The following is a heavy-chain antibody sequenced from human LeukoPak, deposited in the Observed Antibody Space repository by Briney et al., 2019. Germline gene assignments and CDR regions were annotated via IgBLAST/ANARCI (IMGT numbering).Heavy chain of an antibody. Sequence: PGGSLRLSCAASGFTFSSYAMHWVRQAPGKGLEYVSAISSNGGSTYYANSVKGRFTISRDNSKNTPYLQMGSLRAEDMAVYYCASGDQQQLGRFDYWGQGTLVTVSS. CDR2: ISSNGGST. D-gene: IGHD6-13*01. CDR1: GFTFSSYA. J-gene: IGHJ4*02. V-gene: IGHV3-64*01. CDR3: ASGDQQQLGRFDY.